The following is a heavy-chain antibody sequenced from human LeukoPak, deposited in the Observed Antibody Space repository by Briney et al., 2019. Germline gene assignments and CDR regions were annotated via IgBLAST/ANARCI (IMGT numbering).Heavy chain of an antibody. D-gene: IGHD3-16*01. CDR3: ARGALGSLDY. Sequence: GGSLRLPCAASGFTFSSYAMHWVRQAPGKGLEWVAVISYDGSNKYYADSVKGRFTISRDNSKNTLYLQMNSLRAEDTAVYYCARGALGSLDYWGQGTLVTVSS. CDR2: ISYDGSNK. CDR1: GFTFSSYA. V-gene: IGHV3-30*01. J-gene: IGHJ4*02.